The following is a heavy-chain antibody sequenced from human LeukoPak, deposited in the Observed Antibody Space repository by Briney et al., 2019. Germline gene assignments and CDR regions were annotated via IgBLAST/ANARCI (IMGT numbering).Heavy chain of an antibody. CDR2: IKQDGSEK. D-gene: IGHD6-19*01. Sequence: GGSLRLSCAASGFTFSSYWMSWVRHAPGKGLEWVANIKQDGSEKYYVDSVKGRFTISRDNAKNSLYLQMNSLRAEDTAVYYCAREQWLGEFDYWGQGTLVTVSS. CDR3: AREQWLGEFDY. V-gene: IGHV3-7*01. J-gene: IGHJ4*02. CDR1: GFTFSSYW.